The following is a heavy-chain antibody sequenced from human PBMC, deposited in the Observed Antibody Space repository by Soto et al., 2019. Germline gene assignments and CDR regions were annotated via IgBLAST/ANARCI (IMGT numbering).Heavy chain of an antibody. CDR2: IWYDGSNK. Sequence: GGSLRLSCAASGFTFSSYGMHWVRQAPGKGLEWVAVIWYDGSNKYYADSVKGRFTISRDNSKNTLYLQMNSLRAEDTAVYYCARAQMGYDFWSGYYTPHDAFDIWGQGTMVTVSS. CDR3: ARAQMGYDFWSGYYTPHDAFDI. D-gene: IGHD3-3*01. V-gene: IGHV3-33*08. CDR1: GFTFSSYG. J-gene: IGHJ3*02.